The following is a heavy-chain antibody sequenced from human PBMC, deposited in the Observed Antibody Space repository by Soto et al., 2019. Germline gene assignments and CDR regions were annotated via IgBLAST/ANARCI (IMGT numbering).Heavy chain of an antibody. CDR1: GVSISSINYY. D-gene: IGHD6-19*01. Sequence: LLQETGPGLVKPSETLSLTCTVSGVSISSINYYWGWIRQPPGTGLEWIGTIYYNGSTYYNPSLKSRVTISVDTSTNKFSLKLTSVTASDTAVYYCARRSGRAITGFDPWGQGTLVTVSS. V-gene: IGHV4-39*01. CDR2: IYYNGST. J-gene: IGHJ5*02. CDR3: ARRSGRAITGFDP.